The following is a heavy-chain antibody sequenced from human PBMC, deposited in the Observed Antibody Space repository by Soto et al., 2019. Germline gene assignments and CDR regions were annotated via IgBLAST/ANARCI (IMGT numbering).Heavy chain of an antibody. J-gene: IGHJ4*02. Sequence: GGSLRLSCAASGFTFSSYAMQWVRQAPGKGLEYVSAVTRNGGTTYYANSVKGRFTISRDNSKDTLYLQMGSLSAEDMAVYYCARINDYSNYVSDYWGQGTLVTVSS. V-gene: IGHV3-64*01. D-gene: IGHD4-4*01. CDR1: GFTFSSYA. CDR3: ARINDYSNYVSDY. CDR2: VTRNGGTT.